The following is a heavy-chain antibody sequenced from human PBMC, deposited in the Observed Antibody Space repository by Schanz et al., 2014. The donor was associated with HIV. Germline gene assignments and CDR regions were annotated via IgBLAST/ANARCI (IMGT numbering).Heavy chain of an antibody. J-gene: IGHJ6*02. V-gene: IGHV3-9*01. CDR1: GLTFDDYA. Sequence: VQLVESGGGVVQPGRSLRLSCTASGLTFDDYAMHWVRQAPGKGLEWVSSISWNSGSIDYADSAKGRFTISRDNSKNTLYLQMNSLRAEDTAVYYCAKEGRSYYDYYAMDVWGQGTTVTVSS. CDR3: AKEGRSYYDYYAMDV. CDR2: ISWNSGSI.